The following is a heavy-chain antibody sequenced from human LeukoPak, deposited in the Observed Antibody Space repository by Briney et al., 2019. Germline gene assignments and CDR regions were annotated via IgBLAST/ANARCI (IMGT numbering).Heavy chain of an antibody. V-gene: IGHV3-30*02. Sequence: GGSLRLSCAASGFSFSYYGMHWVRQAPGKGLEWVSFIHPDGIKTYYADSVKGRFTISRDNSKNTLYLLINSLRGEDTAAYSCARGDYGDYWNYYYMDVWGKGTTVTVSS. D-gene: IGHD4-17*01. J-gene: IGHJ6*03. CDR2: IHPDGIKT. CDR3: ARGDYGDYWNYYYMDV. CDR1: GFSFSYYG.